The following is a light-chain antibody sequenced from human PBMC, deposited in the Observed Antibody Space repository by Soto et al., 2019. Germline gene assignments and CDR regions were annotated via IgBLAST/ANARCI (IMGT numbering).Light chain of an antibody. V-gene: IGLV2-14*01. J-gene: IGLJ3*02. CDR1: SSDVGGYNY. Sequence: QSALTQPASVSGSPGQSITISCTGTSSDVGGYNYVSWYQQHPGKAPKLMIYDVSNRPSGFSNRFSGSKSGNTASLTISGLQAEDEADYYCSSYTSSSTLLEFGGGTKLTVL. CDR2: DVS. CDR3: SSYTSSSTLLE.